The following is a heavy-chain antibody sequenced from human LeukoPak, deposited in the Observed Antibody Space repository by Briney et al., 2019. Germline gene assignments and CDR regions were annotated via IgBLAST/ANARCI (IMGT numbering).Heavy chain of an antibody. CDR2: IFYSGST. J-gene: IGHJ4*02. V-gene: IGHV4-59*08. D-gene: IGHD3-22*01. CDR1: GGSISSFY. Sequence: PLETLSLTCTVSGGSISSFYWSWIRQPPGKGLDWIGYIFYSGSTNYTPSLKSRVTISLDTSKDQFSLNLSSVTAADTAVYYCARGRYYDSSGYFYFDSWGRGTLVTVSS. CDR3: ARGRYYDSSGYFYFDS.